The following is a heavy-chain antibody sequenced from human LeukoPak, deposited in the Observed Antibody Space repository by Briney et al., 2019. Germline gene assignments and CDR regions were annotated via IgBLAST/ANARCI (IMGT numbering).Heavy chain of an antibody. CDR2: ISSSSSYI. J-gene: IGHJ4*02. D-gene: IGHD1-26*01. V-gene: IGHV3-21*01. CDR1: GFTFSSYS. CDR3: ARDLSVGAKPDLGFDY. Sequence: GGSLRLSCAASGFTFSSYSMNWVRQAPGKGLEWVSSISSSSSYIYYADSVKGRFTISRDNAKNSLYLQMISLRAEDTAVYYCARDLSVGAKPDLGFDYWGQGTLVTVSS.